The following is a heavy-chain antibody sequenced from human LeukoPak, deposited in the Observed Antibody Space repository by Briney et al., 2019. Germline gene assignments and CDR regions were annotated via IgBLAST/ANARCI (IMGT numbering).Heavy chain of an antibody. V-gene: IGHV1-69*13. Sequence: ASVEVSCKASGGTFSSCAISWVRQAPGQGLEWMGGIIPIFGTANYAQKFQGRVTITADESTSTAYMELSSLRSEDTAVYYCAISGLLWFGDYHYYMDVWGKGTTVTVSS. J-gene: IGHJ6*03. CDR1: GGTFSSCA. D-gene: IGHD3-10*01. CDR2: IIPIFGTA. CDR3: AISGLLWFGDYHYYMDV.